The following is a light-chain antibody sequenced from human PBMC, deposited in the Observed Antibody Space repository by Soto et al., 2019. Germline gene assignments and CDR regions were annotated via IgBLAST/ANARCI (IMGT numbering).Light chain of an antibody. J-gene: IGKJ5*01. CDR3: KQGTHWPRA. V-gene: IGKV2-30*01. CDR2: MVS. Sequence: DVVVTQSPLSLPVTLGRPASISCRSSQSLVYSDGNTYLSWYQLRPGQSPRRLIYMVSNRDSGVPDRFSGSGSGAEFTLKIRRVEAEDVETYYCKQGTHWPRAFGQGTRLEIK. CDR1: QSLVYSDGNTY.